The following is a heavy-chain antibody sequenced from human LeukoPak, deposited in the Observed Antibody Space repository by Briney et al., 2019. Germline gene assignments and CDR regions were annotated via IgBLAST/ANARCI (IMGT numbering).Heavy chain of an antibody. J-gene: IGHJ4*02. Sequence: PGGSLRLSCAASGFTFSSYSMNWVRQAPGKGLAWVSSISSSSSYIYYADSVKGRFTISRDNAKNSLYLQMNSLRAEDTAVYYCARDLNGGPFDYWGQGTLVTVSS. V-gene: IGHV3-21*01. CDR2: ISSSSSYI. CDR1: GFTFSSYS. D-gene: IGHD4-23*01. CDR3: ARDLNGGPFDY.